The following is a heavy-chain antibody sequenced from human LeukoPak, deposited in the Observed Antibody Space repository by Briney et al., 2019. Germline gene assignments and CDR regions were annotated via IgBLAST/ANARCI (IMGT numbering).Heavy chain of an antibody. CDR3: ARLSQTPDYYSSAGYYQLGY. CDR1: RYTFTSYD. J-gene: IGHJ4*02. CDR2: MNPNTGRT. Sequence: GASVKVSCKASRYTFTSYDINWVREAAGQGLEWMGWMNPNTGRTGFAQKFQDRLTMTRDTSISTAYLELSSLRSEDTAIYYCARLSQTPDYYSSAGYYQLGYWGQGTPVTVSS. V-gene: IGHV1-8*01. D-gene: IGHD3-22*01.